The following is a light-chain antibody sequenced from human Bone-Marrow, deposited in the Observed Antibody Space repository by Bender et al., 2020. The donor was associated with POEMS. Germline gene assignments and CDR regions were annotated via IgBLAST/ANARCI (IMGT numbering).Light chain of an antibody. CDR2: DVT. CDR1: SSDLGDYNY. J-gene: IGLJ2*01. V-gene: IGLV2-14*03. CDR3: SSYAGSNKV. Sequence: QSALTQSASVSGSPGQSITISCTGTSSDLGDYNYVTWYQHHPGKAPKVMIYDVTYRPSGVSTRFSGSKSGNSASLTISGLQADDEADYFCSSYAGSNKVFGGGTKLTVL.